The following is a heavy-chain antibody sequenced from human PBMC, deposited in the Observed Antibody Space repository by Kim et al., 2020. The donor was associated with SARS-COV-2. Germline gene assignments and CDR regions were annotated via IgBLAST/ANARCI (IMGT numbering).Heavy chain of an antibody. CDR3: VRDRMGGAFDM. CDR2: ITKSSTTI. V-gene: IGHV3-48*02. J-gene: IGHJ3*02. CDR1: GFTFSAYD. D-gene: IGHD3-16*01. Sequence: GGSLRLSCATSGFTFSAYDMNWVRQAPGKGLEWLSFITKSSTTIYYADSVEGRFTISRDNAKNSLFLQMNSLRDEDTALYYCVRDRMGGAFDMWGQGTMGPVSS.